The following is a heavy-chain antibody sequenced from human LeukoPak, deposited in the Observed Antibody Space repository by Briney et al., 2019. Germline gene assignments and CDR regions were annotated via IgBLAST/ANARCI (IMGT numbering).Heavy chain of an antibody. CDR3: ARSPRDIVVVPAAGALYFDY. Sequence: ASVKVSCKASGYTFTGYYMHWVRRAPGQGLEWMGWINPNSGGTNYAQKFQGRVTMTRDTSISTAYMELSRLRSDDTAVYYCARSPRDIVVVPAAGALYFDYWGQGTLVTVSS. CDR1: GYTFTGYY. CDR2: INPNSGGT. V-gene: IGHV1-2*02. D-gene: IGHD2-2*01. J-gene: IGHJ4*02.